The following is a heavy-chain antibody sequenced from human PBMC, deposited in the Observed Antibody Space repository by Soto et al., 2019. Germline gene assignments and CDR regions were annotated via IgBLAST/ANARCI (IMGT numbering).Heavy chain of an antibody. D-gene: IGHD6-13*01. CDR2: VSSTGNT. CDR3: ARFSLPRKSDGSTPGRFAP. J-gene: IGHJ5*02. V-gene: IGHV4-59*01. Sequence: PSETLSLTCTVSGGSLNSYYWTWIRQSPGKGLEWIGYVSSTGNTNYNPSLKSRVTLSLDTSTHEVSLTLASVTAADAAVYFCARFSLPRKSDGSTPGRFAPWGQGMVVTVSS. CDR1: GGSLNSYY.